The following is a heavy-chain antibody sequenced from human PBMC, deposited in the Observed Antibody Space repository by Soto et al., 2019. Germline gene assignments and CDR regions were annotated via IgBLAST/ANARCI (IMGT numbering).Heavy chain of an antibody. CDR1: GGSISSYY. Sequence: PSETLSLTCTVSGGSISSYYWSWIRQPPGKGLEWIGYIYYSGSTNYNPSLKSRVTISVDTSKNQFSLKLSSVTAADTAVYYCARQQWLVLNAFAIWGQGTMVTVSS. D-gene: IGHD6-19*01. J-gene: IGHJ3*02. CDR3: ARQQWLVLNAFAI. V-gene: IGHV4-59*01. CDR2: IYYSGST.